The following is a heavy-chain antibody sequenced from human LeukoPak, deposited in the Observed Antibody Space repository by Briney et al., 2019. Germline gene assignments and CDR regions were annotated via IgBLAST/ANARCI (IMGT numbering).Heavy chain of an antibody. D-gene: IGHD6-19*01. CDR3: AKQPTQYSSGWLYYFDY. V-gene: IGHV3-23*01. J-gene: IGHJ4*02. Sequence: GGSLRLSCAASGFTVSSNYMSWVRQAPGKGLEWVSAISGSGGSTYYADSVKGRFTISRDNSKNTLYLQMNSLRAEDTAVYYCAKQPTQYSSGWLYYFDYWGQGTLVTVSS. CDR1: GFTVSSNY. CDR2: ISGSGGST.